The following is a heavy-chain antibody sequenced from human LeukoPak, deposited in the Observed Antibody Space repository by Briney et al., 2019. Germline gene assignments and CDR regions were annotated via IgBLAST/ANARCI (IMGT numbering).Heavy chain of an antibody. D-gene: IGHD1-26*01. J-gene: IGHJ4*02. Sequence: PSETLSLTCTVSGGSISSSSYYWSWIRQPAGKGLEWIGRIYTSGSTNYNPSPKSRVTISVDTSKNQFSLKLSSVTAADTAVYYCARDSGSYDNPLFDYWGQGTLVTVSS. V-gene: IGHV4-61*02. CDR1: GGSISSSSYY. CDR2: IYTSGST. CDR3: ARDSGSYDNPLFDY.